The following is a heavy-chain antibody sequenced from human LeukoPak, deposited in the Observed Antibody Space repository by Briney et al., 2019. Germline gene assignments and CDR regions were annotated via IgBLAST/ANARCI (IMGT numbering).Heavy chain of an antibody. CDR3: NSYSGSPSFYYYMDV. CDR2: IYHSGST. J-gene: IGHJ6*03. V-gene: IGHV4-4*02. Sequence: SGTLSLTCAVSGGSISSSNWWSWVRQPPRKGLEWIGEIYHSGSTNYNPSLKSRVTISVDKSKNQFSLKLRSVTAADTAVYYCNSYSGSPSFYYYMDVWGKGTTVTVSS. D-gene: IGHD1-26*01. CDR1: GGSISSSNW.